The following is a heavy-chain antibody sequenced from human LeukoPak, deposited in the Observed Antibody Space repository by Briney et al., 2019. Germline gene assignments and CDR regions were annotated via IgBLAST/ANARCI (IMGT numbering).Heavy chain of an antibody. CDR1: GGSISSSSYY. CDR2: IYHSGST. CDR3: ARLVSSAHFDY. J-gene: IGHJ4*02. V-gene: IGHV4-39*01. D-gene: IGHD3-22*01. Sequence: SETLSLTCTVSGGSISSSSYYWGWIRQPPGKGLEWIGSIYHSGSTYYNPSLKSRVTISVDTSKNQFSLKLSSVTAADTAVYYCARLVSSAHFDYWGQGTLVTVSS.